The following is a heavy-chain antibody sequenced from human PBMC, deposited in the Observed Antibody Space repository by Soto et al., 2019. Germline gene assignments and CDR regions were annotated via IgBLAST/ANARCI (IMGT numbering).Heavy chain of an antibody. CDR3: ARDSAGRDNNYYDMDV. J-gene: IGHJ6*03. V-gene: IGHV1-18*01. CDR2: ISAYNGNT. D-gene: IGHD1-20*01. Sequence: ASVKVSCKASGYTFTSYGISWVRQAPGQGLEWMGWISAYNGNTNYAQKLQGRVTMTTDTSTSTAYMELRSLRSDDTAVYYCARDSAGRDNNYYDMDVWGKGTTVTVSS. CDR1: GYTFTSYG.